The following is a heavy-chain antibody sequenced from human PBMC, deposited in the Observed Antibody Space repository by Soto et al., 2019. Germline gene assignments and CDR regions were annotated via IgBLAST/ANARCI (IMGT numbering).Heavy chain of an antibody. CDR1: GYTLTSYY. J-gene: IGHJ1*01. CDR2: INPSGGST. CDR3: VAGNCIDSGCLTTLQD. Sequence: ASVKVSCKAPGYTLTSYYMHWVRQAPGQGLEWMGIINPSGGSTNYAQKFQERVTFTRDMSTSTAYMELSSLRSEDTAIYYCVAGNCIDSGCLTTLQDWGQGTLVTVSS. D-gene: IGHD2-15*01. V-gene: IGHV1-46*01.